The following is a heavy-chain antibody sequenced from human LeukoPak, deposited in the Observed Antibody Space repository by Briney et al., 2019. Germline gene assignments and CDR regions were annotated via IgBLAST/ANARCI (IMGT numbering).Heavy chain of an antibody. CDR1: GFTFSSYE. CDR3: ARQSSDILTGYYRGPYYYYGMDV. V-gene: IGHV4-39*01. J-gene: IGHJ6*02. Sequence: LRLSCAASGFTFSSYEMNWVRQAPGKGLEWIGSIYYSGSTYYNPSLKSGVTISVDTSKNQFSLKLSSVTAADTAVYYCARQSSDILTGYYRGPYYYYGMDVWGQGTTVTVSS. CDR2: IYYSGST. D-gene: IGHD3-9*01.